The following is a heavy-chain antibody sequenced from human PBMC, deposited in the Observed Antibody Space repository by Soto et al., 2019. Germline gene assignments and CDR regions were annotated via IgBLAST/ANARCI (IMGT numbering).Heavy chain of an antibody. CDR1: GGSISSGGFS. V-gene: IGHV4-30-2*01. D-gene: IGHD6-6*01. Sequence: PSETLSLTCAVSGGSISSGGFSWSWIRQPPGKGLEWIGYIYHSGSTYYNPSLKSRVTISVDRSKNQFSLKLSSVTAADTAVYYCARGTARNLFDYWGQGTLVTVSS. CDR2: IYHSGST. CDR3: ARGTARNLFDY. J-gene: IGHJ4*02.